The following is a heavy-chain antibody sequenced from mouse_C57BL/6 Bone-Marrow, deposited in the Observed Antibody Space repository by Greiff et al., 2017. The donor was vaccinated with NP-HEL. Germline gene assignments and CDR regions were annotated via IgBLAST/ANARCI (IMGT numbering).Heavy chain of an antibody. Sequence: EVKVVESGGGLVQSGRSLRLSCATSGFTFSDFYMEWVRQAPGKGLEWIAASRNKANDYTTEYSASVKGRFIVSRDTSQSILYLQMNALRAEDTAIYYCARDPHYYGSSHWYFDVWGTGTTVTVSS. CDR1: GFTFSDFY. CDR3: ARDPHYYGSSHWYFDV. J-gene: IGHJ1*03. D-gene: IGHD1-1*01. CDR2: SRNKANDYTT. V-gene: IGHV7-1*01.